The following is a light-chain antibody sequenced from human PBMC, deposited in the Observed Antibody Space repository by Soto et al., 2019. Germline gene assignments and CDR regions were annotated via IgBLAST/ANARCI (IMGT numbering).Light chain of an antibody. CDR2: KAS. Sequence: DIQMTQPPSTLSASVGDRVTITCRASQSISDWLAWYQQKPGKAPKLLIYKASSLESGVPSRFSGSGSGTEFTLTISSLQPDDFATYYCQQYTSYSRYTFGQGTKLEIK. CDR1: QSISDW. CDR3: QQYTSYSRYT. J-gene: IGKJ2*01. V-gene: IGKV1-5*03.